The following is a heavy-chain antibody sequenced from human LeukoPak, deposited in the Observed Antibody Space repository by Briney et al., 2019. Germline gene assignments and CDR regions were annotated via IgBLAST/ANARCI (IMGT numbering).Heavy chain of an antibody. Sequence: PSETLSLTCAIYGESFSSHYWTWIRQAPGKGLEWVSRINSDGSSTSYADSVKGRFTISRDNAKNTLYLQMNSLRAEDTAVYYCARGRWELPTAFDYWGQGTLVTVSS. CDR3: ARGRWELPTAFDY. V-gene: IGHV3-74*01. CDR2: INSDGSST. CDR1: GESFSSHY. J-gene: IGHJ4*02. D-gene: IGHD1-26*01.